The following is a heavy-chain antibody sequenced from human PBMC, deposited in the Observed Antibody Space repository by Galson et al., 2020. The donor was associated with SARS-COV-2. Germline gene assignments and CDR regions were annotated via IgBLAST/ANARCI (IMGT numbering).Heavy chain of an antibody. J-gene: IGHJ3*02. V-gene: IGHV4-34*01. Sequence: SETLSLTCAVYGGSFSGYYWSWIRQPPGKGLEWIGEINHSGSTNYNPSLKSRVTISVDTSKNQFSLKLSSVTAADTAVYYCARGAGDPHRRVGDAFDIWGQGTMVTVSS. CDR1: GGSFSGYY. CDR2: INHSGST. D-gene: IGHD7-27*01. CDR3: ARGAGDPHRRVGDAFDI.